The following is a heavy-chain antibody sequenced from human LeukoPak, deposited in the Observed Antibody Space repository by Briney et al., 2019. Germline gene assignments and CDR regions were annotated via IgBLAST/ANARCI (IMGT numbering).Heavy chain of an antibody. CDR1: GFTFSSYW. Sequence: TGGSLRLSCAASGFTFSSYWMHWVRQAPGKGLVWVSRINSDGSSTSYADSVKGRFTISRDNAKNTLYLQMNSLRAEDTAVYYCARGGEWLQPRSYFDYWGQGTLVTVSS. CDR2: INSDGSST. V-gene: IGHV3-74*01. CDR3: ARGGEWLQPRSYFDY. D-gene: IGHD5-24*01. J-gene: IGHJ4*02.